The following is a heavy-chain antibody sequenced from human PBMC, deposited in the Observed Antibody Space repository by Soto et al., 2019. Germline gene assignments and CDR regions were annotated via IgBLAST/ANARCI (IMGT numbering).Heavy chain of an antibody. V-gene: IGHV1-18*04. CDR2: ISAYNGNT. CDR3: ASNRDHYYGSGSYDGMDV. Sequence: GASVKVSCKASGYTFTSYGISWVRQAPGQGLEWMGWISAYNGNTNYAQKLQGRVTMTTDTSTSTAYMELSSLRSEDTAVYYCASNRDHYYGSGSYDGMDVWGQGTTVTVSS. D-gene: IGHD3-10*01. CDR1: GYTFTSYG. J-gene: IGHJ6*02.